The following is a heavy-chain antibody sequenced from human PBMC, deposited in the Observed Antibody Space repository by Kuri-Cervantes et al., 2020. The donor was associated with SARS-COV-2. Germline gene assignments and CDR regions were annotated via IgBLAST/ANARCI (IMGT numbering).Heavy chain of an antibody. Sequence: GSLRLSCAASGFTFSSYAMSWVRQAPGKGLEWVSVIYSGGSTYYADSVQGRFTISRDNSKNTLYLQMNSLRAEDTAVYYCAKSGYSSSSYYYYYGMDVWGQGTTVTVSS. CDR3: AKSGYSSSSYYYYYGMDV. V-gene: IGHV3-23*03. CDR1: GFTFSSYA. J-gene: IGHJ6*02. D-gene: IGHD6-6*01. CDR2: IYSGGST.